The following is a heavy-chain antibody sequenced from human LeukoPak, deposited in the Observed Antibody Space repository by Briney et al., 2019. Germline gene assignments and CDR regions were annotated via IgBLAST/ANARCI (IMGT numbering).Heavy chain of an antibody. D-gene: IGHD5-24*01. J-gene: IGHJ6*02. CDR1: GFTFSSYW. V-gene: IGHV3-7*01. CDR2: IKQDGSEK. Sequence: PGGSLRLSCAASGFTFSSYWMSWVRQAPGKGLEWVANIKQDGSEKYYVDSVKGRFTISRDNAKNSLYLQMNSLRAEDTAVYYCARETVEMATIGYYYYYYGMDVWGQGTTITVSS. CDR3: ARETVEMATIGYYYYYYGMDV.